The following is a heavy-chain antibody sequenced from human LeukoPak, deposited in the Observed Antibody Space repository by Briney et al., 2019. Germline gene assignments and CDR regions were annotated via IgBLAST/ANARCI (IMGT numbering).Heavy chain of an antibody. CDR2: ISGSGGST. V-gene: IGHV3-23*01. CDR1: GFTFSSYS. CDR3: ARAIPFGGYFDY. Sequence: GGSLRLSCAASGFTFSSYSMNWVRQAPGKGLEWVSAISGSGGSTYYADSVKGRFTISRDNSKNTLYLQMNSLRAEDTAVYYCARAIPFGGYFDYWGQGALVTVSS. J-gene: IGHJ4*02. D-gene: IGHD2-15*01.